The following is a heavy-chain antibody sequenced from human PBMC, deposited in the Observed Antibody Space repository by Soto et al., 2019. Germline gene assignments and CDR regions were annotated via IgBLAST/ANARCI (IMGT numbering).Heavy chain of an antibody. CDR1: GFTFSNYW. Sequence: LRLSCATSGFTFSNYWIHWVRQAPGEGLVWVSRINPDATTINYADSVKGRFTVSRDNAKNTPYLQMNSLRAEDTAVYYCATAGSYRFDHWGQGTLVTVSS. J-gene: IGHJ4*02. CDR3: ATAGSYRFDH. D-gene: IGHD3-10*01. V-gene: IGHV3-74*01. CDR2: INPDATTI.